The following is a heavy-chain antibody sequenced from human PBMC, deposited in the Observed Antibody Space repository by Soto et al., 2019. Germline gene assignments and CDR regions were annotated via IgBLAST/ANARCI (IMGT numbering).Heavy chain of an antibody. CDR1: GGTFRTHG. D-gene: IGHD2-2*01. J-gene: IGHJ6*02. Sequence: GASVKVSCKVSGGTFRTHGFSWVRQAPGQGLEWMGGIIPIFGTANYAQKFQGRVTITADESTSTAYMELSSLRSEDTAVYYCARECIVVVPAAIRPYYYDYAMDVWGQGTTVTVSS. V-gene: IGHV1-69*13. CDR3: ARECIVVVPAAIRPYYYDYAMDV. CDR2: IIPIFGTA.